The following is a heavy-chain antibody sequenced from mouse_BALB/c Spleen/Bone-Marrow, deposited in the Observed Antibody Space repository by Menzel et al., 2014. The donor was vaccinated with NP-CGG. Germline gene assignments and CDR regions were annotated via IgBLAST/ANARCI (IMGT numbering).Heavy chain of an antibody. V-gene: IGHV1-87*01. CDR2: IYPGDGDT. D-gene: IGHD2-4*01. J-gene: IGHJ3*01. Sequence: QGQLKETGAELARPGASGKLSCKASGYTFTSYWMQWVKQRPGQGLEWIGAIYPGDGDTRYTQKFKGKATLTADKSSSTAYMQLSSLASEDSAVYYCARSEATMILAYWGQGTLVTVSA. CDR1: GYTFTSYW. CDR3: ARSEATMILAY.